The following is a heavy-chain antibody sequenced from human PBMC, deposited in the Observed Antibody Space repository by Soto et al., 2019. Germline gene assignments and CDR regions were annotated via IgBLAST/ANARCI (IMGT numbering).Heavy chain of an antibody. CDR2: VNPSLGRT. D-gene: IGHD5-12*01. V-gene: IGHV1-46*01. CDR1: GYSLTSNH. Sequence: ASVKVSCKASGYSLTSNHMHWVRQAPGQGLEWMGIVNPSLGRTNYAQKFQGRVAMTWDTSTGTFYMELSSLRSDDTAVYFCARAPYSSTSFFFDHWGQGTLVTVSS. CDR3: ARAPYSSTSFFFDH. J-gene: IGHJ4*02.